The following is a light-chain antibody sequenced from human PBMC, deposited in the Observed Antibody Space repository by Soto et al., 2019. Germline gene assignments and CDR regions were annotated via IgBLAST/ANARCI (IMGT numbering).Light chain of an antibody. Sequence: QSALTQPASVSGSPGQSITLSCTGTSSDVGGYNYVSWYQQHPGKAPKLTIYDVSNRPSGVSNRFSGSKSGNTASLTISGLQAEDEADYYFSSYTTSSTVLFGGGTKLTVL. J-gene: IGLJ2*01. CDR1: SSDVGGYNY. CDR3: SSYTTSSTVL. CDR2: DVS. V-gene: IGLV2-14*01.